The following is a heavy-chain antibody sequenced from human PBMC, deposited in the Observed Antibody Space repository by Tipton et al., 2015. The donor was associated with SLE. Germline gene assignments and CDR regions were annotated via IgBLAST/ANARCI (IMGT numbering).Heavy chain of an antibody. D-gene: IGHD6-19*01. CDR2: IDTSGST. CDR1: GGSISSYY. V-gene: IGHV4-4*07. CDR3: ARVTAVAGSFDY. Sequence: TLSLTRTVSGGSISSYYWSWIRQPAGKGLEWIGRIDTSGSTNYNPSLKSRVTMSVDTSKNQFSLKLGSVTAADTAVYYCARVTAVAGSFDYWGQGTLVTVSS. J-gene: IGHJ4*02.